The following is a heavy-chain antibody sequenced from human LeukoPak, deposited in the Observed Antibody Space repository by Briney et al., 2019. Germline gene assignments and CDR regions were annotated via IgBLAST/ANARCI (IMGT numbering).Heavy chain of an antibody. CDR2: IYYSGST. V-gene: IGHV4-39*01. CDR1: GGSISSSSYY. CDR3: ARRRDYVWGSYRL. D-gene: IGHD3-16*02. J-gene: IGHJ4*02. Sequence: SETLSLTCTVSGGSISSSSYYWGWIRQPPGKGLEWIGSIYYSGSTYYNPSLKSRVTISVDTSKNQFSLKLSSVTAADTAVYYCARRRDYVWGSYRLWGQGTLVTVSS.